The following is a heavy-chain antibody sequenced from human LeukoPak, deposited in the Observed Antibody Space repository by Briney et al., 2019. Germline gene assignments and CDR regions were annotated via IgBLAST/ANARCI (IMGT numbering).Heavy chain of an antibody. CDR1: GFTFDDYA. D-gene: IGHD3-10*01. CDR3: ARDAFRARYFDL. CDR2: ISWNSGSI. J-gene: IGHJ2*01. Sequence: PGGSLRLSCAASGFTFDDYAMHWVRQAPGKGLEWVSGISWNSGSIGYADSVKGRFTISRDNAKNSVYLQMNSLRAEDTAVYFCARDAFRARYFDLWGRGTLVTVSS. V-gene: IGHV3-9*01.